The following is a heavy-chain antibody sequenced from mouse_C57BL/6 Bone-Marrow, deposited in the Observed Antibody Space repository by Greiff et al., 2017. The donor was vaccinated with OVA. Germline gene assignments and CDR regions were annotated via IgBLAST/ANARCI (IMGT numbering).Heavy chain of an antibody. Sequence: QVQLQQPGAELVKPGASVKMSCKASGYTFTSYWITWVKQRPGQGLEWIGDIYPGSGSTNYNEKFKSKAALTVDTSSSTAYLQLSSRTSEDSAVYYCARADDGYYGYAMDYWGQGTSVTVSS. J-gene: IGHJ4*01. D-gene: IGHD2-3*01. V-gene: IGHV1-55*01. CDR3: ARADDGYYGYAMDY. CDR1: GYTFTSYW. CDR2: IYPGSGST.